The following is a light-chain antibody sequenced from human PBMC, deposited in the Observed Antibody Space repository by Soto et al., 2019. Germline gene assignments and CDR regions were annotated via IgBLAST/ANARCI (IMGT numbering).Light chain of an antibody. V-gene: IGKV4-1*01. CDR1: QSVLYSSNNKTY. Sequence: DIVMPQSPDSLAVSLGERATINCKSSQSVLYSSNNKTYLAWYQQKPGQPPKLLIYWASTRESGVPDRFSGSGYGTDFSLTISSLEAAEVAVYYCQHYYSTPLTFGVGTKVEIK. CDR3: QHYYSTPLT. J-gene: IGKJ4*01. CDR2: WAS.